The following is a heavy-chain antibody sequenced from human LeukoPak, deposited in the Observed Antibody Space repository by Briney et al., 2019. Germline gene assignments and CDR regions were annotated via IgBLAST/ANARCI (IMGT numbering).Heavy chain of an antibody. J-gene: IGHJ4*02. Sequence: GGSLRLSCAASGFNFNNFAMSWVRQAPGKGLEWLSAMTGPADTTYYAESVKGRFTILRDYSKSMVFLQMNSLRVEDTAIYYCAKGAEIDHWGQGTLVTVSS. CDR2: MTGPADTT. CDR3: AKGAEIDH. V-gene: IGHV3-23*01. CDR1: GFNFNNFA.